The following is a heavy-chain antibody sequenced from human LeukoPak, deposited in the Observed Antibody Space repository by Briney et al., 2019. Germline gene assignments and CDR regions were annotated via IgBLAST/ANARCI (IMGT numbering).Heavy chain of an antibody. D-gene: IGHD3-22*01. CDR2: ISSSGSTI. Sequence: PGGSLRLPCAASGFTFSDYYMSWIRQAPGKGLEWVSYISSSGSTIYYADSVKGRFTISRDNAKNSLYLQMNSLRAEDTAVYYCARGTTYYYDSSGPYPPDYWGQGTLVTVSS. J-gene: IGHJ4*02. CDR1: GFTFSDYY. CDR3: ARGTTYYYDSSGPYPPDY. V-gene: IGHV3-11*01.